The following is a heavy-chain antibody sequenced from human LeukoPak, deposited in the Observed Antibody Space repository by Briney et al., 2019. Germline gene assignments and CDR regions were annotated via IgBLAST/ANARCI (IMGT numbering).Heavy chain of an antibody. CDR1: GGXISSGSHY. D-gene: IGHD1-14*01. V-gene: IGHV4-39*01. J-gene: IGHJ4*02. CDR2: MHYSGIT. Sequence: SETLSLTCSVSGGXISSGSHYWGGIRQPPGKGLEWSGSMHYSGITYYNPSLTSRVTISVDTSKNQFSLRLTSVTAADTAVYYCAGMRITTPTVRTLDYWGQGTLVTVSS. CDR3: AGMRITTPTVRTLDY.